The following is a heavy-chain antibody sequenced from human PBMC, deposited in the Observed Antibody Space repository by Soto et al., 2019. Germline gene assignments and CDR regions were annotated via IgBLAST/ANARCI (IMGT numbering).Heavy chain of an antibody. D-gene: IGHD2-15*01. CDR2: ISSSSSYI. CDR1: GFTFISYS. J-gene: IGHJ4*02. Sequence: LRLSFAASGFTFISYSMNWVRQAPGKGLEWVSSISSSSSYIYYADSVRGRFTISRDNAKNSLYLQMNSLRAEDTAVYYCAVGGEGYCSGGSCLEYYFDYWGQGTLVTVSS. CDR3: AVGGEGYCSGGSCLEYYFDY. V-gene: IGHV3-21*01.